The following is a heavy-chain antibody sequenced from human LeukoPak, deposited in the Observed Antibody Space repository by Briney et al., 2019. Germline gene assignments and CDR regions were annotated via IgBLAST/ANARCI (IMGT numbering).Heavy chain of an antibody. Sequence: GGSLRLSCAASGFTFSSYAVSGVRRAPGRGLEWFSAFCGSGGRTYHPDSGEGRFTISRDNSKNTLYLQMNSLRAEDTAVYYCSPTSADDYGDYEAYWGQGTLVTVSS. CDR2: FCGSGGRT. V-gene: IGHV3-23*01. CDR1: GFTFSSYA. J-gene: IGHJ4*02. CDR3: SPTSADDYGDYEAY. D-gene: IGHD4-17*01.